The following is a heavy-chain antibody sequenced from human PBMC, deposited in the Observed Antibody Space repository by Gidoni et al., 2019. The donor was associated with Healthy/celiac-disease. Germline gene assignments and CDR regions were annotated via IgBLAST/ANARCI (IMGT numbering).Heavy chain of an antibody. V-gene: IGHV3-30*18. CDR2: ISYDGSNK. D-gene: IGHD4-17*01. J-gene: IGHJ4*02. CDR3: VKDGGMTTVTTFDY. CDR1: GCPLSSYG. Sequence: QVQLVESGGGVVKPGRSLRRSWAASGCPLSSYGMHGVRQAPGKGLEWVAAISYDGSNKYYADSVKGRFTISRDNSKNTLYLQMNSLRGEDTAVYYCVKDGGMTTVTTFDYWGQGTLVTVSS.